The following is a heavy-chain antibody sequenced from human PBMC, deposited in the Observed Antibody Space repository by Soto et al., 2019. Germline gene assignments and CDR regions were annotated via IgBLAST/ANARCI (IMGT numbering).Heavy chain of an antibody. CDR3: ARDQVVVVPAAMLADWFDP. Sequence: ASVKVSCKASGYTFTSYGISWVRQAPGQGLEWMGWISAYNGNTNYAQKLQGRVTMTTDTSTSTAYMELRSLRSDDTAVYYCARDQVVVVPAAMLADWFDPWGQGTLVTVSS. CDR1: GYTFTSYG. D-gene: IGHD2-2*01. J-gene: IGHJ5*02. CDR2: ISAYNGNT. V-gene: IGHV1-18*01.